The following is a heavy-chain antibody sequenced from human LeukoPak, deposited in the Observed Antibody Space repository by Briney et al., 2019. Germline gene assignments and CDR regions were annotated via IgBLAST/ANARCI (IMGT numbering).Heavy chain of an antibody. Sequence: GGSLTLSSAASGFTLSNFAMACVRQAPGKGLEWVSSIVGSSSTYYADSLKGRFTISRDNAKNSLYLQMNSLRAEDTAVYYCARIGAGCSRDYWGRGTLVTVSS. J-gene: IGHJ4*02. CDR1: GFTLSNFA. D-gene: IGHD1-26*01. V-gene: IGHV3-21*01. CDR2: IVGSSST. CDR3: ARIGAGCSRDY.